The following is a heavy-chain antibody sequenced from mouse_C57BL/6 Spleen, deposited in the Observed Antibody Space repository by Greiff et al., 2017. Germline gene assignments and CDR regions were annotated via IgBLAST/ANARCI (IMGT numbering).Heavy chain of an antibody. CDR3: ARSGYDYAMDY. CDR1: GYTFTDYY. Sequence: VQLQQSGPVLVKPGASVKMSCKASGYTFTDYYMNWVKQSHGKSLEWIGVINPYNGGTSYNQKFKGKATLTVDKSSSTAYMELNSLTSEDSAVYYCARSGYDYAMDYWGKGTSVTVSS. J-gene: IGHJ4*01. V-gene: IGHV1-19*01. CDR2: INPYNGGT.